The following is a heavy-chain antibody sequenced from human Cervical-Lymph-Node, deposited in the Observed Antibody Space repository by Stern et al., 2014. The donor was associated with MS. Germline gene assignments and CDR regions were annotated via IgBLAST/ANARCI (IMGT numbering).Heavy chain of an antibody. J-gene: IGHJ4*02. V-gene: IGHV4-39*01. CDR3: AKHACTGAACPFDL. D-gene: IGHD2-8*02. CDR2: VYYSGAT. Sequence: VQLLESGPGLVKPSETLSLTCAVSGDSISSYTHYWAWIRQPPGKGLEWIGSVYYSGATYYNPSLKSPVTLSVDTSKNHFSLGLNSVTAADTAVYYCAKHACTGAACPFDLWGQGTLVTVSS. CDR1: GDSISSYTHY.